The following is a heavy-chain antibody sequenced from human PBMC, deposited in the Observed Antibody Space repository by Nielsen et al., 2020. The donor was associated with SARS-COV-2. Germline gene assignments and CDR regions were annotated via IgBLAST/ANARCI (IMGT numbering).Heavy chain of an antibody. D-gene: IGHD5-18*01. CDR3: TTDPGYSYGSTPFDY. CDR2: IKSKTDGGTT. CDR1: GFTFSSYS. V-gene: IGHV3-15*01. J-gene: IGHJ4*02. Sequence: GGSLRLSCAASGFTFSSYSMNWVRQAPGKGLEWVGRIKSKTDGGTTDYAAPVKGRFTISRDDSKNTLYLQMNSLKTEDTAVYYCTTDPGYSYGSTPFDYWGQGTLVTVSS.